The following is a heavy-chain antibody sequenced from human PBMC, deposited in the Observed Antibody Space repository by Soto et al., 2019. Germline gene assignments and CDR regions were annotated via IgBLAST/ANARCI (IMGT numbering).Heavy chain of an antibody. CDR1: GFTVSSNY. D-gene: IGHD3-16*01. J-gene: IGHJ4*02. V-gene: IGHV3-66*01. Sequence: EVQLVESGGGLVQPGGSLRLSCAASGFTVSSNYMSWVRHAPGKGLEWVSVIYSGGSTYYADSVRGRITIYRDNSKDTVYLQMSSLGAEDTAVYGCAREHGGAAWGYWGQGTLVTVSS. CDR2: IYSGGST. CDR3: AREHGGAAWGY.